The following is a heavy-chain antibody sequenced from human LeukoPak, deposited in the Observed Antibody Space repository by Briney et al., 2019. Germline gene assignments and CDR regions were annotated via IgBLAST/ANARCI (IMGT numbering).Heavy chain of an antibody. V-gene: IGHV1-2*02. CDR2: IDANNGDT. Sequence: ASVKVSCKASGYTFRGNYIHWLRQAPGQGLEWMGWIDANNGDTKSAQKFQGRVTMSRDTSISTAYMDLSSLNPDDAAVYYCARDPSSVTLYFFDYWGQGTLVTVSS. CDR3: ARDPSSVTLYFFDY. J-gene: IGHJ4*02. D-gene: IGHD4-11*01. CDR1: GYTFRGNY.